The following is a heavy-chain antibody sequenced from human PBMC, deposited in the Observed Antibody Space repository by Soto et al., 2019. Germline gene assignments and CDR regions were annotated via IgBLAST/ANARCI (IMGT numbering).Heavy chain of an antibody. V-gene: IGHV3-23*01. CDR2: ISGSGGST. CDR1: GFTFSSYA. D-gene: IGHD1-20*01. Sequence: GGSLRLSCAASGFTFSSYAMSWVRHAPGKGLDWVSAISGSGGSTYYADSVKGRFTISRDNSKNTLHLQMNSLRAEDTAAYYCAKDLSGIFRRGNWFDPWGQGTLVTVSS. CDR3: AKDLSGIFRRGNWFDP. J-gene: IGHJ5*02.